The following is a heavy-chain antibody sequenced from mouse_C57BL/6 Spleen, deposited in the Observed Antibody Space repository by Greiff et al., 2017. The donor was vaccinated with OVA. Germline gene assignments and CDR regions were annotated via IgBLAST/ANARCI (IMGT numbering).Heavy chain of an antibody. CDR1: GYTFTSYG. Sequence: VQLQQSGAELARPGASVKLSCKASGYTFTSYGISWVKQRTGQGLEWIGEIYPRSGNTYYNEKFKGKATLTADKSSSTAYMELRSLTSEDSAVYFCARPYYYGSSPNEYFDVWGTGTTVTVSS. CDR2: IYPRSGNT. D-gene: IGHD1-1*01. V-gene: IGHV1-81*01. CDR3: ARPYYYGSSPNEYFDV. J-gene: IGHJ1*03.